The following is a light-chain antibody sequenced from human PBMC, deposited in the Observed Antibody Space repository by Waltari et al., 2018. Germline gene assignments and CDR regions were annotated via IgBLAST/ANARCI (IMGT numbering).Light chain of an antibody. V-gene: IGKV3-20*01. CDR2: GAS. J-gene: IGKJ4*01. Sequence: EIVLPQSPGTLSLSPGERATLSCRASQTVRTTYLAWYQQKPGQAPTVLIYGASSRATGIPDRFSGSGSGTDFSLTISSLEPEDFAVYYCQQYDISPLTFGGGTKVEIK. CDR1: QTVRTTY. CDR3: QQYDISPLT.